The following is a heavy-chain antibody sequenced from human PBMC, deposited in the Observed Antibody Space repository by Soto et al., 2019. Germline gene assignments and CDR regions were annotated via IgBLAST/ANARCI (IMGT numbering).Heavy chain of an antibody. V-gene: IGHV3-23*01. D-gene: IGHD3-22*01. J-gene: IGHJ5*02. CDR3: AKMIVAPPQNWFDP. Sequence: PGGSLRLSCAASGFTFSSYAMSWVRQAPGRGLGWVSAISGGGDSTHYADSVKGRFTISRDSSKSTLYLQMNSLRVEDTAVYYCAKMIVAPPQNWFDPSGPRTLVSVSS. CDR2: ISGGGDST. CDR1: GFTFSSYA.